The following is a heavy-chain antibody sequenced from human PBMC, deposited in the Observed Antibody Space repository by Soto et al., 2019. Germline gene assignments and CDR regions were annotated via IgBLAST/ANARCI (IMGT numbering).Heavy chain of an antibody. D-gene: IGHD2-15*01. CDR1: GFTFSSYW. Sequence: EVQLVESGGGLVQPGGSLRLSCAASGFTFSSYWMSWVRQAPGKGLEWVANIKQDGSDKNYVDSVKGRFTISRDNAKNSLYLQMNSLRADDTAVYYCAREPLGFCSGDGCYGLFDYWGQGNLVTVSS. V-gene: IGHV3-7*01. J-gene: IGHJ4*02. CDR3: AREPLGFCSGDGCYGLFDY. CDR2: IKQDGSDK.